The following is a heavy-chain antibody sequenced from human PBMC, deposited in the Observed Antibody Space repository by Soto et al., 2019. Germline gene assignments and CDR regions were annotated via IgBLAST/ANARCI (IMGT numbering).Heavy chain of an antibody. V-gene: IGHV3-33*01. CDR1: GFTFSSYG. Sequence: GGSLRLSCAASGFTFSSYGMHWVRQAPGKGLERVAVIWYDGSNKYYADSVKGRFTISRDNSKNTLYLQMNSLRAEDTAVYYCARDSIAVAGISYYYYMDVWGKGTTVTVSS. CDR2: IWYDGSNK. D-gene: IGHD6-19*01. J-gene: IGHJ6*03. CDR3: ARDSIAVAGISYYYYMDV.